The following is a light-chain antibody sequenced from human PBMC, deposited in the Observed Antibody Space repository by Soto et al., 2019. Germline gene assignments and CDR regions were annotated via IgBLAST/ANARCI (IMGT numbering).Light chain of an antibody. CDR3: QQYNSYPKT. CDR2: GAS. J-gene: IGKJ1*01. V-gene: IGKV3-20*01. Sequence: EIVFAQSPGTLSLSPGERATLSCRASQSVSSSYLAWYQRRPGQAPRLLIYGASTRDTGIPARFSGSGSWTECTLTISSLQPDDFSTDYCQQYNSYPKTFGQGTKVDIK. CDR1: QSVSSSY.